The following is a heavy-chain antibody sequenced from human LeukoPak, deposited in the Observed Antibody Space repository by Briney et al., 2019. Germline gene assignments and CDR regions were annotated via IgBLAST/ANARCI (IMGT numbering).Heavy chain of an antibody. CDR2: ISYDGSNK. J-gene: IGHJ3*02. V-gene: IGHV3-30*18. CDR3: AKDLATVVTWGGAFDI. CDR1: GFTFLSYG. D-gene: IGHD4-23*01. Sequence: GRSLRLSCAASGFTFLSYGMHWVRQAPGKGLEWVAVISYDGSNKYYADSVKGRFTISRDNSKNTLYLQMNSLRAEDTAVYYCAKDLATVVTWGGAFDIWGQGTMVTVSS.